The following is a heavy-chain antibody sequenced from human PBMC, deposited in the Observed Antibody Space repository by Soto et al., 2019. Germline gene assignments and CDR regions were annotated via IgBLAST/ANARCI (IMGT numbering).Heavy chain of an antibody. Sequence: GGSLRLSCAASGFTFDDYAMHWVRQAPGKGLEWVSGISWNSGSIGYADSVKGRFTISRDNAKNSLYLQMNSLRAEDTALYYCAKARGDLYSAGGFQHWGQGTLVTVSS. CDR1: GFTFDDYA. J-gene: IGHJ1*01. CDR3: AKARGDLYSAGGFQH. CDR2: ISWNSGSI. V-gene: IGHV3-9*01. D-gene: IGHD2-21*01.